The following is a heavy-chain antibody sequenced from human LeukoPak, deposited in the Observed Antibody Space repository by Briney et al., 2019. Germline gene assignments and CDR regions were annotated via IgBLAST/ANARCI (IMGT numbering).Heavy chain of an antibody. D-gene: IGHD6-19*01. J-gene: IGHJ4*02. Sequence: SETLSLTCAVYGGSFSGYYWSWIRQPPGKGLEWIGEINHSGSTNYNPSLKSRVTISVDTSKNQFSLKLSSVTAADTAVYYCARWASGSDYWGQGTLVTVSS. V-gene: IGHV4-34*01. CDR2: INHSGST. CDR1: GGSFSGYY. CDR3: ARWASGSDY.